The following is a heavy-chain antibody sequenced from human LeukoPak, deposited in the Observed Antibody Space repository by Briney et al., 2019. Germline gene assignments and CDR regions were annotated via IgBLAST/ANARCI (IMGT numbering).Heavy chain of an antibody. CDR1: GGSISSGGYY. D-gene: IGHD6-13*01. Sequence: PSQTLSLTCTVSGGSISSGGYYWSWIRQHPGKGLEGIGYIYYSGSTYYNPSLKSRVTISVDTSKNQFSLKLSSVTAADTAVYYCAMTQPIYYYYGVDVWGQGTTVTVSS. J-gene: IGHJ6*02. CDR2: IYYSGST. V-gene: IGHV4-31*03. CDR3: AMTQPIYYYYGVDV.